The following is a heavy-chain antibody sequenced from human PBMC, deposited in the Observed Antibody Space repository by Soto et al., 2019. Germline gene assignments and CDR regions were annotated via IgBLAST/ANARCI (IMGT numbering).Heavy chain of an antibody. CDR1: GFTFTTHA. D-gene: IGHD5-12*01. CDR2: INAGNGNT. CDR3: ARRNNSGPIDY. V-gene: IGHV1-3*01. Sequence: QVHLVQSGAEVKEPGASLKVSCKTSGFTFTTHAIHWVRQAPGQRFEWMGWINAGNGNTKCSQRFQDRVTISRDTSASTAYMELSSLTSEDRADYYCARRNNSGPIDYWGQGTLVTVSS. J-gene: IGHJ4*02.